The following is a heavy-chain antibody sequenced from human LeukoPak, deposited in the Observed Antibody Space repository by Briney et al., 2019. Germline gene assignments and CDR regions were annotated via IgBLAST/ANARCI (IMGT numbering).Heavy chain of an antibody. CDR1: GGSFSGYY. D-gene: IGHD2-2*01. CDR2: INHSGST. V-gene: IGHV4-34*01. J-gene: IGHJ4*02. Sequence: PSETLSLTCAVYGGSFSGYYWSWIRQPPGKGLEWIGEINHSGSTNYNPSLKSRVTISVDTSKNQFSLKLSSVTAADTAVYYCAGGVGGYCSSTSCSLLDYWGQGTLVTVSS. CDR3: AGGVGGYCSSTSCSLLDY.